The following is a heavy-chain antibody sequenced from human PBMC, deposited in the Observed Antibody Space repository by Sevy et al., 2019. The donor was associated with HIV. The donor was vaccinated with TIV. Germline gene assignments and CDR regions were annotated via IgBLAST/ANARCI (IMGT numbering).Heavy chain of an antibody. J-gene: IGHJ4*02. CDR1: GFTFSSYA. Sequence: GGSLRLSCAASGFTFSSYAMQWVRQAPGKGLEWVAVISYDGSNKYYADSVKGRFTISRDNSKNTLYLQMNSLRAEDTAVYYCARDFDSSGWYDENNHYFDYWGQGTLVTVSS. CDR3: ARDFDSSGWYDENNHYFDY. D-gene: IGHD6-19*01. CDR2: ISYDGSNK. V-gene: IGHV3-30*04.